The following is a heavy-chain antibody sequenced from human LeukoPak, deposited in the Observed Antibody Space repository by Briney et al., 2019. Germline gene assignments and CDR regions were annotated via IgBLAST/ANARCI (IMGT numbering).Heavy chain of an antibody. D-gene: IGHD1-26*01. CDR2: ISSSSSYI. Sequence: GGSLGLSCAASGFIFSGYGMNWVRQAPGKGLEWVSSISSSSSYIYYGDSVKGRFTISRDNAKNSLYLQMNSLRAEDTALYYCAKAYSGSPRGAFDIWGQGTMVTVSS. J-gene: IGHJ3*02. CDR3: AKAYSGSPRGAFDI. V-gene: IGHV3-21*04. CDR1: GFIFSGYG.